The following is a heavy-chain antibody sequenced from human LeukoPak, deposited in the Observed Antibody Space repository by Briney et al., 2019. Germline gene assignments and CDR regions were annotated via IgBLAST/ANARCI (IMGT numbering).Heavy chain of an antibody. D-gene: IGHD3-16*02. J-gene: IGHJ4*02. CDR1: GFTFSSYA. Sequence: GGSLRLSCAASGFTFSSYAMSWVRQAPGKGLEWVSAISGSGGSTYYADSVKGRFTISRDNSKNTLYLQMNSLRAEDTAVYYCAKGWLNVWGSYRTDFDYWGQGTLVTVSS. CDR2: ISGSGGST. V-gene: IGHV3-23*01. CDR3: AKGWLNVWGSYRTDFDY.